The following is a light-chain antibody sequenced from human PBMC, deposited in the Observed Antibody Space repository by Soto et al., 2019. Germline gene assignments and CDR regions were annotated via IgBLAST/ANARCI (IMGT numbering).Light chain of an antibody. V-gene: IGLV2-23*01. CDR3: CSYAGNRLV. J-gene: IGLJ2*01. Sequence: QSALTQPASVSGSPGQSITISCTGTSSDVGSYNLVSWYQQHPGKAPKFLTYEGSKRPSGVSNRFSGSNSGNTASLTISGLQADDEAGYYCCSYAGNRLVFGGGTKLTVL. CDR1: SSDVGSYNL. CDR2: EGS.